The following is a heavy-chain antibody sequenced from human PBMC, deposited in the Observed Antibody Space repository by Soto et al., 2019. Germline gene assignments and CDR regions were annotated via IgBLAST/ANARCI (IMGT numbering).Heavy chain of an antibody. V-gene: IGHV1-69*06. CDR3: ARGVYGSGNYYTGPSAFDS. CDR2: TIPVFNTA. J-gene: IGHJ3*02. CDR1: GGTLSDHG. Sequence: QVQLEQSGAEVKQPGSSVKVSCKASGGTLSDHGVAWLRQAPGQGLEWMGGTIPVFNTAKYAQKFQGRVTVTADKFTNIAYMELSSLRSEDTAFYFCARGVYGSGNYYTGPSAFDSWGQGTMVIVSS. D-gene: IGHD3-10*01.